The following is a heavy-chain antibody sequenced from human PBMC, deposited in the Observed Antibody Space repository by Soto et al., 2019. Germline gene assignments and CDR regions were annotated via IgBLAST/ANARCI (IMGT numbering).Heavy chain of an antibody. V-gene: IGHV3-43*01. CDR1: GFTFDDYT. D-gene: IGHD3-22*01. CDR3: AKDEGGYYDSSGYPVAGYFQH. Sequence: GGSLRLSCAASGFTFDDYTMHWVRQAPGKGLEWVSLISWDGGSTYYADSVKGRFTISRDNSKNSLYLQMNSLRTEDTALYYCAKDEGGYYDSSGYPVAGYFQHWGQGTLVTVSS. CDR2: ISWDGGST. J-gene: IGHJ1*01.